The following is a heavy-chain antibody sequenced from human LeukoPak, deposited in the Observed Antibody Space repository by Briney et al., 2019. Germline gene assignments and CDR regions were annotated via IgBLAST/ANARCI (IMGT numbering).Heavy chain of an antibody. Sequence: GGSLRLSCAASGFTFSTFGMHWVRQAPGKGPEWVAVIWYDGSKKYYIDFAEGRFTISRDNSRNTLYLQMNSLRTEDTAVYYCAKVPKAAGMTYFDYWGQGTLVTVSS. CDR1: GFTFSTFG. V-gene: IGHV3-30*02. J-gene: IGHJ4*02. D-gene: IGHD6-13*01. CDR2: IWYDGSKK. CDR3: AKVPKAAGMTYFDY.